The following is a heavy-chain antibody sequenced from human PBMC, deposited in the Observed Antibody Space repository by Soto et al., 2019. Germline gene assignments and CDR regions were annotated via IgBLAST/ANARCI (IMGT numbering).Heavy chain of an antibody. J-gene: IGHJ4*02. D-gene: IGHD5-18*01. CDR3: ARHGYNYGGGYFDY. V-gene: IGHV3-66*04. CDR2: IYSGGST. Sequence: PGGSLRLSCAASEFTFSNYAVSWVRQAPGKGLEWVSVIYSGGSTYYADSVKGRFTISRDNSKNTLYLQMNSLRAEDTAVYYCARHGYNYGGGYFDYWGQGTLVTVSS. CDR1: EFTFSNYA.